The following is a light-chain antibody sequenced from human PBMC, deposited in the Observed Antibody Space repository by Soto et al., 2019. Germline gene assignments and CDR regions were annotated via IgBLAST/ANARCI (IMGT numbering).Light chain of an antibody. Sequence: DIQMTQSPSTLSASVGDRVTISCRASQSVGSWLAWYQQKPGKAPKFLIYDASTLESGVPSRFSGRGAGTEFTLTISSLQPDDFATYSCQQYDNYPLTFGGGTKVEI. CDR3: QQYDNYPLT. J-gene: IGKJ4*01. CDR1: QSVGSW. CDR2: DAS. V-gene: IGKV1-5*01.